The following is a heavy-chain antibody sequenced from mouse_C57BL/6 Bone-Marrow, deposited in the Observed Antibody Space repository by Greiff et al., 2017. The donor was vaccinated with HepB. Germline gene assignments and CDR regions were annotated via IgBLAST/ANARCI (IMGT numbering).Heavy chain of an antibody. D-gene: IGHD1-1*01. V-gene: IGHV1-18*01. CDR1: GYTFTDYN. Sequence: EVKLVESGPELVKPGASVKIPCKASGYTFTDYNMDWVKQSHGKSLEWIGDINPNNGGTIYNQKFTGKATLTVDKSSSTAYMELRSLTSEDTAVYYCARYITTVVGGGYFDVWGTGTTVTVSS. CDR2: INPNNGGT. CDR3: ARYITTVVGGGYFDV. J-gene: IGHJ1*03.